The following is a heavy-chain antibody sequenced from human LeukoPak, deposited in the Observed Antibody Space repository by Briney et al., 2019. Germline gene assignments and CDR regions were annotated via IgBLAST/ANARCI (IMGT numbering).Heavy chain of an antibody. V-gene: IGHV4-59*01. J-gene: IGHJ5*02. CDR3: PRTVSGCYFDA. Sequence: SETLSLTCTVSGGSINSYYWRWIRQPPGPGLEWVGYVAYIGGTKYNPSLQSRDITSVHTTKNQLSLKLTSGTPADTAVYYCPRTVSGCYFDAWGPGTLVTVSS. D-gene: IGHD6-19*01. CDR2: VAYIGGT. CDR1: GGSINSYY.